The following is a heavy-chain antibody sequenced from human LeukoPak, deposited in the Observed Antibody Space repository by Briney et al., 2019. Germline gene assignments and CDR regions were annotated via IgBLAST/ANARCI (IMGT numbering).Heavy chain of an antibody. CDR2: IYSGGST. CDR1: GFTFSRNA. CDR3: ARGISGWIFDY. D-gene: IGHD6-19*01. Sequence: GGSLRLSCAASGFTFSRNAMNWVRQAPGKGLEWVSVIYSGGSTYYADSVKGRFTISRDNSKNTLYLQMNSLRAEDTAVYYCARGISGWIFDYWGQGTLVTVSS. V-gene: IGHV3-53*01. J-gene: IGHJ4*02.